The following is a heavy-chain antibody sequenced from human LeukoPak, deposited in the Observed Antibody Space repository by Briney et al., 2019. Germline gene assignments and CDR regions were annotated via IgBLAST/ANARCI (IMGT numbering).Heavy chain of an antibody. CDR3: ARDRIAAAGKEEYYFDY. D-gene: IGHD6-13*01. V-gene: IGHV4-39*02. J-gene: IGHJ4*02. CDR1: GGSISSSSYY. CDR2: IYYSGST. Sequence: PSETLSLTCTVSGGSISSSSYYWGWIRHPPGKGLEWIGSIYYSGSTYYNLSLKSRVTISVDTSKDQFSLKLSSVTAADTAVYYCARDRIAAAGKEEYYFDYWGQGTLVTVSS.